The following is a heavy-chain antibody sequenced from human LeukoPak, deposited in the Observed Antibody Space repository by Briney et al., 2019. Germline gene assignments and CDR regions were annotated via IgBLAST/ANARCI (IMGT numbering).Heavy chain of an antibody. Sequence: GGSLRLSCAASGFTFSSYGIHWVRQAQGKGLEWVAVISYVGVYHFYSDSFQVLFTISRHNSKKTFFLQMNSLTGEDTAVYYCANDRSSGPHYYYGMDVWGQGTTVTVSS. J-gene: IGHJ6*02. CDR1: GFTFSSYG. V-gene: IGHV3-30*18. D-gene: IGHD6-25*01. CDR2: ISYVGVYH. CDR3: ANDRSSGPHYYYGMDV.